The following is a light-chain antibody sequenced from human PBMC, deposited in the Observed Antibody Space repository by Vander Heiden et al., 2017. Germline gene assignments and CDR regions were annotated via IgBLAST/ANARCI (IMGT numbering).Light chain of an antibody. J-gene: IGKJ1*01. Sequence: IQMTQSPSSLSASVGDRVTITCRASQGIRKGLGGYQQKPGKAPKLLIYAASSLQSGVPSRFSGSGSGTDFTLTISSLQPEDFATYYCRQDYNYPRTFGQGTKVEIK. CDR1: QGIRKG. V-gene: IGKV1-6*01. CDR3: RQDYNYPRT. CDR2: AAS.